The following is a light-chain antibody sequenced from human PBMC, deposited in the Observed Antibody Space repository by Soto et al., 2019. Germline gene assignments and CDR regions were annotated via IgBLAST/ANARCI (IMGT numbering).Light chain of an antibody. V-gene: IGKV3-11*01. CDR2: DAS. Sequence: EIVLTQSPATLSLSPGDRATLFCRASQSVGGYLGWYQQRTGQAPRLLIYDASNRVPGVPDRFSASGSGTDFTLTISSLEPEDFAVYYCQQRNGWPRTFGQGTKVEIK. CDR1: QSVGGY. J-gene: IGKJ1*01. CDR3: QQRNGWPRT.